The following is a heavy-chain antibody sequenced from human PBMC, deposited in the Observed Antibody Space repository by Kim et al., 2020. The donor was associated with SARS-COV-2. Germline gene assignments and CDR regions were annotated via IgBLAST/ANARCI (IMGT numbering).Heavy chain of an antibody. D-gene: IGHD4-17*01. V-gene: IGHV4-4*02. CDR2: T. J-gene: IGHJ4*02. CDR3: ASFAVTTDYFDY. Sequence: TNYNPSHKSRVTISVDKSKNHVSLKLSSVTAADTAVYYCASFAVTTDYFDYWGQGTLVTVSS.